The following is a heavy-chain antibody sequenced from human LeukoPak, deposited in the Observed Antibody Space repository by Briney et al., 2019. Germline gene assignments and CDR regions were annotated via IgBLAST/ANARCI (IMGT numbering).Heavy chain of an antibody. CDR1: GGSFSGYY. J-gene: IGHJ3*02. CDR2: IYHSGST. V-gene: IGHV4-34*01. Sequence: SETLSLTCAVYGGSFSGYYWSWIRQPPGKRLEWIGSIYHSGSTYYNPSLKSRVTISVDTSKNQFSLKLSSVTAADTAVYYCARDPYDILPGDPANDAFDIWGQGTMVTVSS. CDR3: ARDPYDILPGDPANDAFDI. D-gene: IGHD3-9*01.